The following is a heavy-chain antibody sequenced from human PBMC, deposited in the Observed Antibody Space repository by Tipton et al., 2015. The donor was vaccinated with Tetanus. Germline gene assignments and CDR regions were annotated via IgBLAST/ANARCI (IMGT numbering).Heavy chain of an antibody. D-gene: IGHD2/OR15-2a*01. Sequence: TLSLTCAVYGGSFSGYYWSWIRQPPGKGLEWIGYIYYSGSTNYNPSLKSRVTISVDTSKNQFSLKLSSVTAADTAVYYCARHGGMTTSVRDYYYGMDVWGQGTTVTVSS. J-gene: IGHJ6*02. CDR2: IYYSGST. CDR1: GGSFSGYY. CDR3: ARHGGMTTSVRDYYYGMDV. V-gene: IGHV4-59*08.